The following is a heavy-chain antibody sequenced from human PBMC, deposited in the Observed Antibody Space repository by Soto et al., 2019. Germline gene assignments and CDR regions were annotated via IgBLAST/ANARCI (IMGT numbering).Heavy chain of an antibody. Sequence: SGESLKISCKGSGYSFTSYWIGWVRQMPGKGLEWMGIIYPGDSDTRYSPSFQGQVTISADKSISTAYLQWSSLKASDTAMYYCASLYDSRGGSFDYWGQGTLVTVSS. CDR3: ASLYDSRGGSFDY. D-gene: IGHD3-22*01. CDR2: IYPGDSDT. CDR1: GYSFTSYW. V-gene: IGHV5-51*01. J-gene: IGHJ4*02.